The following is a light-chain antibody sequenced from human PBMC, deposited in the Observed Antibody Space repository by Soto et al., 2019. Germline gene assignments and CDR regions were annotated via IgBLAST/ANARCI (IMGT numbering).Light chain of an antibody. CDR1: QGISSY. Sequence: DIQLTQSPSFLSASVGDRVTITCRASQGISSYLAWYQQKPGKAPKLLIYAASTLQSGVPSRFSGSGSGTEFTLTISSLQPEDFATYYCQQLNSYPCLPFGGGTKVEIK. V-gene: IGKV1-9*01. CDR2: AAS. CDR3: QQLNSYPCLP. J-gene: IGKJ4*01.